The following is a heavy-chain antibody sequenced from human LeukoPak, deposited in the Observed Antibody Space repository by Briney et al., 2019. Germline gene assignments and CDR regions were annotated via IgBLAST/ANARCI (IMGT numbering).Heavy chain of an antibody. Sequence: GGSLRLSCAASGFTFSSYSMNWVRQAPGKGLEWVSSISSSSSYIYYADSVKGRFTITRDNAKNSLYLKMNSLRAEDTAVYYCARGKPTYYDFWRGYYMDVWGKGTTVTVSS. CDR3: ARGKPTYYDFWRGYYMDV. V-gene: IGHV3-21*01. CDR2: ISSSSSYI. D-gene: IGHD3-3*01. CDR1: GFTFSSYS. J-gene: IGHJ6*03.